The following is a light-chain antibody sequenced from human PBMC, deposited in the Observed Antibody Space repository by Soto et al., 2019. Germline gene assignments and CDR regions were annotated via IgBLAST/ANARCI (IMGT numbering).Light chain of an antibody. CDR3: QQYDNLLALT. Sequence: DIQMTQSQSSLSASVGDRGTITCQASEDIRNYLNWYQQKPGKAPKLLIYDASNLETGVPSRFSGSASGTDFTFTISSLQPDDIATYYCQQYDNLLALTFGGGTKVDIK. J-gene: IGKJ4*01. V-gene: IGKV1-33*01. CDR1: EDIRNY. CDR2: DAS.